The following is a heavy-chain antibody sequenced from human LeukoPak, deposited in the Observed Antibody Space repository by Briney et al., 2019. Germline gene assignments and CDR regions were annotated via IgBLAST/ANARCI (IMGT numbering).Heavy chain of an antibody. Sequence: SETLSLTCTVSGGSISSSSYYWGWIRQPPGKGLEWIGSIYYSGSTYYNPSLKSRVTISVDTSKNQFSLKLSSVTAADTAVYYCAREGTSGTHLNWFDPWGQGTLVTVSS. J-gene: IGHJ5*02. V-gene: IGHV4-39*07. CDR2: IYYSGST. CDR1: GGSISSSSYY. D-gene: IGHD1-1*01. CDR3: AREGTSGTHLNWFDP.